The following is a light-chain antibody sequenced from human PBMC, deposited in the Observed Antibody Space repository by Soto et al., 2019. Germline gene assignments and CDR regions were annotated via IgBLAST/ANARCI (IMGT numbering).Light chain of an antibody. V-gene: IGLV2-14*01. CDR2: GVS. J-gene: IGLJ3*02. Sequence: QSALTQPASVSGSPGQSITISCTGTTSDVGGYNYVSWYQQHPGKAPKLMIYGVSNGPSGVSNRFSGSKSGNTASLTISGLQAEDEADYYCTSYTSSTTLRVFGGGTKLTVL. CDR3: TSYTSSTTLRV. CDR1: TSDVGGYNY.